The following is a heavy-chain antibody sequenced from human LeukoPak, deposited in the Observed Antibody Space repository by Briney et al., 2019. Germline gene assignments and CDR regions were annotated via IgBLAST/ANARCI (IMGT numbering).Heavy chain of an antibody. Sequence: PGRSLRLSCATSGFTFSDYAMHWVRQAPGKGLEWVAVIWYDASDKYYGDSVKGRFTISRDNSKNTLYLKVDSLRVEDTAVYFCAKPTRGGGGSFLIDHWGQGTLVTVSS. V-gene: IGHV3-33*03. D-gene: IGHD1-26*01. CDR1: GFTFSDYA. J-gene: IGHJ4*02. CDR3: AKPTRGGGGSFLIDH. CDR2: IWYDASDK.